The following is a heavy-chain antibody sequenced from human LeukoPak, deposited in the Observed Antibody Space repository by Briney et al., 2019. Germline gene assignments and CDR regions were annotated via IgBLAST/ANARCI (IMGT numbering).Heavy chain of an antibody. J-gene: IGHJ6*02. CDR2: IMQDGSEK. V-gene: IGHV3-7*01. CDR3: VRVPYYYAMHV. Sequence: GGSLRLSCAASGFIFSTYWMSWVRQATGKGLEWVANIMQDGSEKYYVDSVKGRFTISRDNAKNSLYLQMNSLRAEDTAVYYCVRVPYYYAMHVWGQGTTVTVSS. CDR1: GFIFSTYW.